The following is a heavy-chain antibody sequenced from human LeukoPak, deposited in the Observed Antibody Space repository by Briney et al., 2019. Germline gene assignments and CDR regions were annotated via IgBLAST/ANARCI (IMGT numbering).Heavy chain of an antibody. D-gene: IGHD2-15*01. Sequence: ASVKVSCKASGYTFTSYDINWVRQATGQGLEWMGWMNPNSGNTGYAQKFQGRVTMTRNTSISTAYMELSSLRSEDTAVYYCARQDYGGSYNLYYYYYGMDVWGQGTTVTVSS. V-gene: IGHV1-8*01. CDR1: GYTFTSYD. CDR3: ARQDYGGSYNLYYYYYGMDV. CDR2: MNPNSGNT. J-gene: IGHJ6*02.